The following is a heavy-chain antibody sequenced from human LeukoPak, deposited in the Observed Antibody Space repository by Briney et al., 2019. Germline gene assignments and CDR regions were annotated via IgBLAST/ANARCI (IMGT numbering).Heavy chain of an antibody. J-gene: IGHJ4*02. V-gene: IGHV4-39*01. CDR2: IYYHGTT. CDR1: GGSLGDDSYY. CDR3: ARQHYFFDISGYYEDY. Sequence: PSETLSLTCNVSGGSLGDDSYYWGWIRQSPGKGLEWIGSIYYHGTTLYTPSLKNRVTISVDTSKNQFSLRLSSVTAADTAVYYCARQHYFFDISGYYEDYWGQGTLVIVSS. D-gene: IGHD3-22*01.